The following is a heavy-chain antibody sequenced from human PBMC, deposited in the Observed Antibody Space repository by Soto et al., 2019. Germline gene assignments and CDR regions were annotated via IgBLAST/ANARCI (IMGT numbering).Heavy chain of an antibody. D-gene: IGHD6-19*01. V-gene: IGHV3-23*01. J-gene: IGHJ4*02. CDR1: GFTFSSYA. CDR3: AKDDPMGSSGWYLNDY. CDR2: ISGSGGST. Sequence: EVQLLGSGGGLVQPGGSLRLSCAASGFTFSSYAMSWVRQDPGKGLEWVSAISGSGGSTYYADSVKGRFTISRDNSKNTLYLQMNSLRAEDTAVYYCAKDDPMGSSGWYLNDYWGQGTLVTVSS.